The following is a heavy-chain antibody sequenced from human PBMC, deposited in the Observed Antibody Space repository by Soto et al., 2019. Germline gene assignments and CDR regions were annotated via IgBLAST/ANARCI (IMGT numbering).Heavy chain of an antibody. CDR2: MNPATGNT. V-gene: IGHV1-8*01. J-gene: IGHJ4*02. CDR3: ARGGDTSTWYDLDY. Sequence: QVQLVQSGAEVKKPGASVKVSCKASGYTFTSFDINWVRQAPGQGLEWMGWMNPATGNTGYAQKFQGRVTMTRNTSINTAYMELSSLRSEDTAVYFCARGGDTSTWYDLDYWCQGALVTVSS. D-gene: IGHD6-13*01. CDR1: GYTFTSFD.